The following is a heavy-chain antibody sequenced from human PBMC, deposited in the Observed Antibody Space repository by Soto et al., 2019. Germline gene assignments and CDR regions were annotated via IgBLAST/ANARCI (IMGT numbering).Heavy chain of an antibody. CDR1: GGSISSSSYY. V-gene: IGHV4-39*01. CDR2: FFYSWST. Sequence: SETLSLTCTVSGGSISSSSYYWGWIRQPPGKGLEWFWSFFYSWSTYYNPSLKSRVTISVVTSKNQFSLKLSSVTAADTAVYYCARHKGTGLRLAFDIWGQGTMVTVSS. D-gene: IGHD4-17*01. J-gene: IGHJ3*02. CDR3: ARHKGTGLRLAFDI.